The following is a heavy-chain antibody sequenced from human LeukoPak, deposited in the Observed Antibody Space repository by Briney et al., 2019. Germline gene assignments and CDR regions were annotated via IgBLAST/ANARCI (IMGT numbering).Heavy chain of an antibody. V-gene: IGHV1-8*01. J-gene: IGHJ4*02. Sequence: ASVKVSCKASGYTFTSYAFNWVRQATGQGLEWMGWMNPNSGNTGYAQKFQGRVSMTSNTSISTAYMELSSLRSEDTAVYYCARGLRREQQLLRAFDDWGQGTLVTVSS. D-gene: IGHD6-13*01. CDR1: GYTFTSYA. CDR3: ARGLRREQQLLRAFDD. CDR2: MNPNSGNT.